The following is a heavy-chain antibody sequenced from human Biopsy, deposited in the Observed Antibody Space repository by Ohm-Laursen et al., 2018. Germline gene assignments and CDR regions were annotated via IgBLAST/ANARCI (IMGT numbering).Heavy chain of an antibody. CDR1: GLSLPARRES. Sequence: TQTLTLTCTFSGLSLPARRESVSWIRQAPGSAIEWLSHILNDYYKVCSVSLKTTLSLSKDTSKYQVGLTTTNMDPMHSSTYYCARTPIVVVSAGLVYRHRRQLQGMDVWGQGTAVTVS. V-gene: IGHV2-70*16. J-gene: IGHJ6*02. CDR3: ARTPIVVVSAGLVYRHRRQLQGMDV. D-gene: IGHD2-15*01. CDR2: ILNDYYK.